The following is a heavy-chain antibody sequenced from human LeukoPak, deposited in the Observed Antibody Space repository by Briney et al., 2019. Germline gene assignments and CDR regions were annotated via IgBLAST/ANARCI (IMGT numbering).Heavy chain of an antibody. CDR3: ARVRSYGFSQYYFDY. Sequence: GGSLRLSCAVSGITLSNYGMSWVRQAPGKGLEWVAGISDSGGSTNYADSVKGRFTIFRDNPKNTLYLQMNSLRAEDTAVYYCARVRSYGFSQYYFDYWGQGTLVTVSS. V-gene: IGHV3-23*01. CDR1: GITLSNYG. J-gene: IGHJ4*02. D-gene: IGHD5-18*01. CDR2: ISDSGGST.